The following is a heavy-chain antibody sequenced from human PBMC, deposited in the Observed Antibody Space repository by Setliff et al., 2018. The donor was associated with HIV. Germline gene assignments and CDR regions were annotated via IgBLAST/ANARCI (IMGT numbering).Heavy chain of an antibody. Sequence: ASVKVSCKVSGYSLTELSMNWVRQAPGKGLEWVGGFDPQRGETIYAQNFQGRVTMSEDTSANIVYMELSSLRSEDTAVYYCATDRGGGWFDPWGPGTLVTVSS. J-gene: IGHJ5*02. CDR2: FDPQRGET. CDR3: ATDRGGGWFDP. V-gene: IGHV1-24*01. CDR1: GYSLTELS. D-gene: IGHD3-16*01.